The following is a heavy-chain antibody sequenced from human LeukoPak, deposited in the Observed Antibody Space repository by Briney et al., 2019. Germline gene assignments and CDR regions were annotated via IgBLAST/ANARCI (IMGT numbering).Heavy chain of an antibody. CDR2: INPNSGGT. Sequence: ASVKVSCKASGYTFTGYYMHWVRQAPGQGLEWMGWINPNSGGTNYAQKFQGWVTMTRDTSISTAYMELSRLRSGDTAVYYCARAPRPGGPNDAFDIWGQGTMVTVSS. CDR1: GYTFTGYY. CDR3: ARAPRPGGPNDAFDI. D-gene: IGHD3-16*01. J-gene: IGHJ3*02. V-gene: IGHV1-2*04.